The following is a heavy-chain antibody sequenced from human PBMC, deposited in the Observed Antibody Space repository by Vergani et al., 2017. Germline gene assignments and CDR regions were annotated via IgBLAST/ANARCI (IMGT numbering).Heavy chain of an antibody. CDR2: IYPGYSDT. CDR3: VRDRLPDFWSGDNWFDP. CDR1: GYSFTSYW. J-gene: IGHJ5*02. V-gene: IGHV5-51*03. Sequence: EVQLVPSGAEVKKPGESLKISCKGSGYSFTSYWIGWVRQMPGKGLEWMGIIYPGYSDTRYSPSFQGQVTISADKSISTAYLQWSSLKASDTAMYYCVRDRLPDFWSGDNWFDPWGQGTLVTVSS. D-gene: IGHD3-3*01.